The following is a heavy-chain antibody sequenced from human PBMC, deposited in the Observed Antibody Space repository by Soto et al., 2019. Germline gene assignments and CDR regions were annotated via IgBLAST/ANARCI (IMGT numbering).Heavy chain of an antibody. CDR1: GYTFTGYH. CDR2: INPSDGGT. D-gene: IGHD3-3*01. J-gene: IGHJ4*02. CDR3: ALIRTGIQLWNHPNDY. V-gene: IGHV1-2*02. Sequence: ASVKVSCKASGYTFTGYHIHWVRQAPGQGLEWMGSINPSDGGTQYAQNFPGRATMTRDASISTAYMELSRLKSDDTAVYYCALIRTGIQLWNHPNDYWGQGTLVTVSS.